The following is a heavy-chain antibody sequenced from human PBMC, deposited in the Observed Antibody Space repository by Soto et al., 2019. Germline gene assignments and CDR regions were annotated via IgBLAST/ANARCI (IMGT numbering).Heavy chain of an antibody. CDR3: ASCRGTYPCYFDY. CDR1: GFTFSIYA. V-gene: IGHV3-23*01. Sequence: EVQLLESGGGFVQPGGSLRVSCAASGFTFSIYAMGWVRQAPGTGLEWVSMITDNGATTYYADPVKGRFTISRDNSKNTLFLQMTSLRVEDTAVYYCASCRGTYPCYFDYWGQGTLVAVSS. D-gene: IGHD1-26*01. J-gene: IGHJ4*02. CDR2: ITDNGATT.